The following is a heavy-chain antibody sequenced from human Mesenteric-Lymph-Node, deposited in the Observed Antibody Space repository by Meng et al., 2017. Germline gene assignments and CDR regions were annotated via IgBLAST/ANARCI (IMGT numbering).Heavy chain of an antibody. CDR2: INPSGGST. CDR1: GYTFTSYY. J-gene: IGHJ6*02. CDR3: ARSIAVADFFFGMDV. D-gene: IGHD6-19*01. Sequence: ASVKVSCKASGYTFTSYYMHWVRQAPGQGLEWMGIINPSGGSTSYAQKFQGRVTMTRDTSISPAYMELSRLRSDDTAVYYCARSIAVADFFFGMDVWGQGTTVTVSS. V-gene: IGHV1-46*01.